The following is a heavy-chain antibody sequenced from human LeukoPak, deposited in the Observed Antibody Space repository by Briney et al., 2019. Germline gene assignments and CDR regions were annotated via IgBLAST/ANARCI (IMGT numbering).Heavy chain of an antibody. D-gene: IGHD2-21*02. Sequence: PSETLSLTCTVSGGSISSGGYYWSWIRQHPGKGLEWIGYIYYSGSTNYNPSLKSRVTVSVDTSKNQFSLKLSSVTAADTAVYYCARAGDCGGDCYMSRFDPWGQGTLVTVSS. CDR1: GGSISSGGYY. J-gene: IGHJ5*02. CDR3: ARAGDCGGDCYMSRFDP. V-gene: IGHV4-61*08. CDR2: IYYSGST.